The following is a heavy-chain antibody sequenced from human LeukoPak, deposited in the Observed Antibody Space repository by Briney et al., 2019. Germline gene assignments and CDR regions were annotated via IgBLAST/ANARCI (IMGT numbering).Heavy chain of an antibody. J-gene: IGHJ3*02. D-gene: IGHD2-15*01. V-gene: IGHV3-48*01. Sequence: GGSLRLSCAASGFTFSSYAMHWVRQAPGKGLEWVSFISSTGGTIYYADAVKGRFTVSRDNAKNSLLLQMNSLRAEDTALYYCARGYSRAAFDIWGQGTMVTVSS. CDR2: ISSTGGTI. CDR1: GFTFSSYA. CDR3: ARGYSRAAFDI.